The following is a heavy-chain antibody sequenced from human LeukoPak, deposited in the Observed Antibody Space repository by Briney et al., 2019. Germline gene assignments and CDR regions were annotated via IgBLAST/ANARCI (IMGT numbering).Heavy chain of an antibody. D-gene: IGHD3-3*01. V-gene: IGHV4-4*07. CDR3: ARATSWSGYHFLLDY. J-gene: IGHJ4*02. Sequence: SETLSLTCTVSGGSISSYYWSWLRQPAGKGLEWIGRIYTSGSTNYNPSLKSRVTMSVDTSKNQFSLKLSSVTAADTAVYYCARATSWSGYHFLLDYWGQGTLVTVSS. CDR2: IYTSGST. CDR1: GGSISSYY.